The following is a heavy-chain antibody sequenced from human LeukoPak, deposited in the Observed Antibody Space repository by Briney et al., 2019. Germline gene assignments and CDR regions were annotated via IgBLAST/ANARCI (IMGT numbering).Heavy chain of an antibody. CDR2: ISGDGTRT. V-gene: IGHV3-23*01. CDR3: AREQTETVVTLWYYYYGMDV. Sequence: GGSLRLSCAASGFTFSSYAMSWVRQAPVKGLEWVSAISGDGTRTYYADSVKGRFTISRDNSKNTLYLQMNSLRAEDTAVYYCAREQTETVVTLWYYYYGMDVWGQGTTVTVSS. J-gene: IGHJ6*02. D-gene: IGHD4-23*01. CDR1: GFTFSSYA.